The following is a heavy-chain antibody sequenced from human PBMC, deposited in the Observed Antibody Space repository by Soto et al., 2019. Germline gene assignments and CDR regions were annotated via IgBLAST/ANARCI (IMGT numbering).Heavy chain of an antibody. Sequence: SETLSLTCTVSGGSISGYYWSWFRQPPGKGLEWIGYIYYSGSTTYNPSLKSRITVSLDKSKNQFSLSLSSATAADTAVYYCARHVHSSGNEAFDYWGQGTLVTVSS. D-gene: IGHD1-1*01. J-gene: IGHJ4*02. CDR2: IYYSGST. V-gene: IGHV4-59*08. CDR3: ARHVHSSGNEAFDY. CDR1: GGSISGYY.